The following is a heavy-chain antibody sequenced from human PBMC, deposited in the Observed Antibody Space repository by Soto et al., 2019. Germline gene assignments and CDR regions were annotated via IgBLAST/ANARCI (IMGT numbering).Heavy chain of an antibody. Sequence: ASVKVSCKASGYTFTGYYMHWVRQAPGQGLEWMGWINPNSGGTNYAQKFQGWVTMTRDTSISTAYMELSRLRSDDTAVYYCARGPRVKDHYYYYGMAVWGQGTTVPVSS. CDR1: GYTFTGYY. J-gene: IGHJ6*02. V-gene: IGHV1-2*04. CDR3: ARGPRVKDHYYYYGMAV. D-gene: IGHD2-15*01. CDR2: INPNSGGT.